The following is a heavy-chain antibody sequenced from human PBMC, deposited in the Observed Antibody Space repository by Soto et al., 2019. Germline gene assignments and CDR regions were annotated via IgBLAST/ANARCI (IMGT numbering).Heavy chain of an antibody. V-gene: IGHV5-51*01. D-gene: IGHD2-15*01. CDR1: GYTFTYYW. Sequence: SGGSLEIPCKWSGYTFTYYWLGWVRQLPGKGLAWMGIIYPGDSDTRYSPSFQRQVTTTADKSTSTAYLQWSSLKASDTALYYLARQVVAATSDAFDIWGQGTMVTVSS. CDR2: IYPGDSDT. CDR3: ARQVVAATSDAFDI. J-gene: IGHJ3*02.